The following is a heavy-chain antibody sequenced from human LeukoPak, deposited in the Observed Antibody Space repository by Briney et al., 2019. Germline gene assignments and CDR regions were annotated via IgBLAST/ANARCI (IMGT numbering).Heavy chain of an antibody. CDR1: GYSFIRNW. CDR3: ARLGTSATYFEF. J-gene: IGHJ4*02. D-gene: IGHD2-15*01. V-gene: IGHV5-51*01. Sequence: GKSLKISCKGSGYSFIRNWIGWVRQMPGKGLEWMAIIYPGDSDTRYSPSFQGQVTISADKSISTAYLQWSSLTASDTAMYYCARLGTSATYFEFWGQGTLVTVSS. CDR2: IYPGDSDT.